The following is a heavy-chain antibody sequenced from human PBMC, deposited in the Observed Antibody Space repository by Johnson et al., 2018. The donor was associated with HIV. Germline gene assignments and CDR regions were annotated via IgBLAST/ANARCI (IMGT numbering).Heavy chain of an antibody. CDR1: GFTVSSNY. D-gene: IGHD3-3*01. Sequence: VQLVESGGGLVQPGGSLRLSCAASGFTVSSNYMSWVRQAPWKGLEWVSVIYSGDSTYYADSVKGRFTISRDNSKNTLYLQMNSLRAEDTAVYYCARGYTIGAFDIWGQGTMVTVSS. V-gene: IGHV3-66*01. CDR3: ARGYTIGAFDI. J-gene: IGHJ3*02. CDR2: IYSGDST.